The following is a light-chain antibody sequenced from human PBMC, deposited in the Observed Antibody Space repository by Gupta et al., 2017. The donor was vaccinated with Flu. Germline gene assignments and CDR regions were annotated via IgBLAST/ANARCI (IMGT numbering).Light chain of an antibody. CDR2: RAS. Sequence: DIEMTQSPSTLPASVGDRVTLTCRASQDSSSWVAWYQQKPGEAPKVLISRASSLQSGVPSRFTGSGSGTEFTLTISSLQPDDVATYYCQQYSSSLYSFGQGTKLEIK. V-gene: IGKV1-5*03. CDR3: QQYSSSLYS. J-gene: IGKJ2*03. CDR1: QDSSSW.